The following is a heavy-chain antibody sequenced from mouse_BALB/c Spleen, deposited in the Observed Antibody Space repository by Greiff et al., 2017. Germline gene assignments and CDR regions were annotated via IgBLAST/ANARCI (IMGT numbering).Heavy chain of an antibody. CDR1: GFSLTSYG. Sequence: VMLVESGPGLVAPSQSLSITCTVSGFSLTSYGVHWVRQPPGKGLEWLGVIWAGGSTNYNSALMSRLSISKDNSKSQVFLKMNSLQTDDTAMYYCARDQYYGTPSFFAYWGQGTLVTVSA. D-gene: IGHD1-2*01. CDR3: ARDQYYGTPSFFAY. J-gene: IGHJ3*01. CDR2: IWAGGST. V-gene: IGHV2-9*02.